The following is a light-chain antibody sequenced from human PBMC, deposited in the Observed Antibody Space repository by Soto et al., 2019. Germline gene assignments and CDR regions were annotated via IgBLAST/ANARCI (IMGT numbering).Light chain of an antibody. V-gene: IGKV3-20*01. CDR2: GAS. J-gene: IGKJ5*01. Sequence: EIVLPQSPGTLSLSPGERATLSCRASQSVTSTSLAWYQQKPGQAPRLLMYGASSRATGTPDRISGGGSGTDFTLTISRLEPEDFAVYYCQHYVTSSITFGQGTRLE. CDR3: QHYVTSSIT. CDR1: QSVTSTS.